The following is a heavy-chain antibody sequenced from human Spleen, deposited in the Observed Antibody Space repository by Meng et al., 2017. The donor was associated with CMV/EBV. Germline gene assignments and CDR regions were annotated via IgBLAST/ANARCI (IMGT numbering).Heavy chain of an antibody. CDR2: IIPSLGIA. J-gene: IGHJ4*02. V-gene: IGHV1-69*10. D-gene: IGHD3-22*01. Sequence: SCKGGGGTFSSDASSWVRQAPGQGLEWMGGIIPSLGIANYAQKFQGRVTITADKYTSTAYMELSSLRSEDTAVYYCASHYYDSSGYYYWGQGTLVTVSS. CDR1: GGTFSSDA. CDR3: ASHYYDSSGYYY.